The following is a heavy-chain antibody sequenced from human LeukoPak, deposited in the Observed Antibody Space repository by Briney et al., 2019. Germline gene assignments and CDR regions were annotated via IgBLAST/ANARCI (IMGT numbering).Heavy chain of an antibody. CDR3: ARVGSGWYGGRQFDY. CDR1: GYTFTSYA. CDR2: INPNSGGT. J-gene: IGHJ4*02. Sequence: GASVKVSCKASGYTFTSYAMNWVRQAPGQGLEWMGWINPNSGGTNYAQKFQGRVTMTRDTSISTAYMELSRLRSDDTAVYYCARVGSGWYGGRQFDYWGQGTLVTVSS. V-gene: IGHV1-2*02. D-gene: IGHD6-19*01.